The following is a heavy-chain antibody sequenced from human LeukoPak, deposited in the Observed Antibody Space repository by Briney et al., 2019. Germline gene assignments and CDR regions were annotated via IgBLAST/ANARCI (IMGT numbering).Heavy chain of an antibody. V-gene: IGHV1-69*05. D-gene: IGHD3-22*01. CDR1: GGTFSSYA. CDR3: ARAVYYYDSSGYYYGFDY. J-gene: IGHJ4*02. Sequence: SVKVSFKAAGGTFSSYAICLVRQAPGQGLEWMGGIIPIYGAANYAQKFQGRGTITTDESTSTAYMELRGMRYEDKAVYYCARAVYYYDSSGYYYGFDYWGQGTLVTVSS. CDR2: IIPIYGAA.